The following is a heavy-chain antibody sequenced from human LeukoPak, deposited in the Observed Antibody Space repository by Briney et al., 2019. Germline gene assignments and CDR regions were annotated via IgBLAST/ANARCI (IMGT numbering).Heavy chain of an antibody. CDR3: APSNWRDFYFDY. Sequence: ASVKVSCKASGYTFTDYYVYWVRQAPGQGLEWMGWINPNSGRTNYAQKFQGRVTMTRDTSIGTAYMELSRLKSDDTAVYYCAPSNWRDFYFDYWGQGTLVTVSS. D-gene: IGHD3-3*01. J-gene: IGHJ4*02. CDR2: INPNSGRT. V-gene: IGHV1-2*02. CDR1: GYTFTDYY.